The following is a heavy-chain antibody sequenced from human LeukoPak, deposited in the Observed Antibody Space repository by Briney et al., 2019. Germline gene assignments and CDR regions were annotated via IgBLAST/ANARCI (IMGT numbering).Heavy chain of an antibody. Sequence: PGGSLRLSCAASGFTFSSYWMSWVRQAPGKGLEWVANIKQDGSEKYYVDSVKGRFTISRDNAKNSLYLQMNSLRAEDTAVYYCARARYDILTGYYSHHFDYWGQGTLVTVSS. CDR3: ARARYDILTGYYSHHFDY. CDR1: GFTFSSYW. J-gene: IGHJ4*02. D-gene: IGHD3-9*01. V-gene: IGHV3-7*01. CDR2: IKQDGSEK.